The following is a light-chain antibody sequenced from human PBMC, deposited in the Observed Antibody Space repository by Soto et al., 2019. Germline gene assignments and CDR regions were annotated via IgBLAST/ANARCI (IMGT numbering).Light chain of an antibody. J-gene: IGKJ2*01. CDR1: QSISSY. V-gene: IGKV1-39*01. Sequence: DIQMTQSPSSLSASVGDRITITCRASQSISSYLNWYQQKPGKAPKLLIYAASSLQSGVPSRVSGSGSGTDFTLTISSLQPEYFATYYCQQSYSTPYTFAQGTKVDIK. CDR3: QQSYSTPYT. CDR2: AAS.